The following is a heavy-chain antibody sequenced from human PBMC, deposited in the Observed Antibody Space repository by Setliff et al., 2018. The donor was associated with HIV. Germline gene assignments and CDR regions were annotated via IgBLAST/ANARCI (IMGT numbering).Heavy chain of an antibody. Sequence: PGGSLRLSCAASGFTFKNAWMNWVRQAPGKGLQWIGRIKRKTDGGTTDYAAPVKGRFTIARDNSKNTLYLRMNSLRAEDTAVYYCAQAQTSVSGSYYQYLQHWGQGTLVTVSS. V-gene: IGHV3-15*01. CDR1: GFTFKNAW. CDR3: AQAQTSVSGSYYQYLQH. CDR2: IKRKTDGGTT. J-gene: IGHJ1*01. D-gene: IGHD3-10*01.